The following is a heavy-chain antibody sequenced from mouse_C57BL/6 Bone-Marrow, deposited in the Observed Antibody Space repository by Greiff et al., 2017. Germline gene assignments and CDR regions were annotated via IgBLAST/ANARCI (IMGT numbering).Heavy chain of an antibody. CDR3: ARGGLYYYGSSYYFDY. CDR2: ISNGGGST. CDR1: GFTFSDYY. D-gene: IGHD1-1*01. J-gene: IGHJ2*01. Sequence: EVHLVESGGGLVQPGGSLKLSCAASGFTFSDYYMYWVRQTPEKRLEWVAYISNGGGSTYYPDTVKGRFTISRDNAKNTLYLQMSRLKSEDTAMYYCARGGLYYYGSSYYFDYWGQGTTLTVSS. V-gene: IGHV5-12*01.